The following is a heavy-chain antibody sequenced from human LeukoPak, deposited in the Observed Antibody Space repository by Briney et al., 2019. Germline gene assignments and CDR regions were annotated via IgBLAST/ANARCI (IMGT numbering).Heavy chain of an antibody. CDR3: ARGLTPYSSGWYAFDY. CDR2: IIPIFGTA. CDR1: GGTFSSYA. V-gene: IGHV1-69*01. D-gene: IGHD6-19*01. Sequence: SVKVSCKASGGTFSSYAISWVRQAPGQGLEWMGGIIPIFGTANYAQKFQGRVTITANESTSTAYMELSSLRSEDTAVYYCARGLTPYSSGWYAFDYWGQGTLVTVSS. J-gene: IGHJ4*02.